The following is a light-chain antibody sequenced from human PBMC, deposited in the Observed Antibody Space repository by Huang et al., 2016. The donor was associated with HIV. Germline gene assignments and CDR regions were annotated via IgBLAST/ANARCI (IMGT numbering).Light chain of an antibody. J-gene: IGKJ5*01. V-gene: IGKV3-11*01. CDR1: QSISTY. Sequence: IVLTQSPATLSLSPGERATLSCRASQSISTYLAWYQHKPGQAPRLLISDASNRATGIPARFSGSGSGTDFTLTISSLEPEDFAIYYCQQRSNWPSITFGQGTRLEIK. CDR2: DAS. CDR3: QQRSNWPSIT.